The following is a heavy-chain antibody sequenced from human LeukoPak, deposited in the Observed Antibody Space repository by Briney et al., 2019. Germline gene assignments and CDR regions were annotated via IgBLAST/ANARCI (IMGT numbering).Heavy chain of an antibody. CDR3: AKGPIANGYYFEY. J-gene: IGHJ4*02. CDR1: GFTFSSYW. Sequence: GGSLRLSCAASGFTFSSYWMHWVRQAPGKGLVWVSRINTDGSSTSYADSVKGRFTISRDNSKNTLYLQMNSLRAEDTAVYYCAKGPIANGYYFEYWGQGSLVTVSS. D-gene: IGHD6-13*01. V-gene: IGHV3-74*01. CDR2: INTDGSST.